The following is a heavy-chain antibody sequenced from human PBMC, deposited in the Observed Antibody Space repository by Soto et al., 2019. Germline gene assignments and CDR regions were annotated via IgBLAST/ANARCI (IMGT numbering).Heavy chain of an antibody. J-gene: IGHJ5*02. CDR2: IHGGNGNT. CDR3: ARMETGRVVTRPNWFDP. Sequence: QVQLVQSGAEVKKPGASVKDSCKTSGYTFTSYAMHWVRQAPGQRLEWMGWIHGGNGNTKYSQKFQGRVTITRDTSASTGYMELSSLRSEDTAVYYCARMETGRVVTRPNWFDPWGQGTLVTVSS. V-gene: IGHV1-3*01. CDR1: GYTFTSYA. D-gene: IGHD2-21*02.